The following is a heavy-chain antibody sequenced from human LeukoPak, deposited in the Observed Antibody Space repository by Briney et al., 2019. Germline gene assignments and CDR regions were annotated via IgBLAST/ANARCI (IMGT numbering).Heavy chain of an antibody. CDR1: GFTVSSNY. J-gene: IGHJ3*02. D-gene: IGHD6-13*01. Sequence: GGSLRLSCAASGFTVSSNYMSWVRQAPGKGLEWFSVIYSGGSAYYADSVKGRFTISRDNSKNTLYLQMNTLRAEDTAVYYCARGVSSSWHDAFDIWGQGTMVTVSS. CDR2: IYSGGSA. V-gene: IGHV3-66*01. CDR3: ARGVSSSWHDAFDI.